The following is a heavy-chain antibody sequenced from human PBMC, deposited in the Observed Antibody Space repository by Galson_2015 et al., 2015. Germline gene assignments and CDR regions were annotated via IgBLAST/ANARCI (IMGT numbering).Heavy chain of an antibody. CDR2: IRYDGSNK. CDR1: GFTFSSYG. CDR3: ARATYYYDSNGRYFDY. Sequence: SLRLSCAASGFTFSSYGMHWVRQAPGKGLEWVAVIRYDGSNKYYADSVKGRFTISRDNSKNTLYLQMNSLRAEDTAVYYCARATYYYDSNGRYFDYWGQGTLVTVSS. J-gene: IGHJ4*02. V-gene: IGHV3-33*01. D-gene: IGHD3-22*01.